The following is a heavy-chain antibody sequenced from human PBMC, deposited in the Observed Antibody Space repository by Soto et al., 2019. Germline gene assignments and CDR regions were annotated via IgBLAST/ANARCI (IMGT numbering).Heavy chain of an antibody. CDR2: IYSGGYT. CDR3: ATQPGGGGY. CDR1: GFTVSNNY. J-gene: IGHJ4*02. Sequence: EVQLVESGGGLIQPGGSLRLSCAVSGFTVSNNYMSWVRQAPGKGLEGVSVIYSGGYTAYGDSVKGRFTISRDNSKNTPFFQMKSLRAGEPAVYSGATQPGGGGYWGQGTLVTVSS. V-gene: IGHV3-53*01. D-gene: IGHD3-10*01.